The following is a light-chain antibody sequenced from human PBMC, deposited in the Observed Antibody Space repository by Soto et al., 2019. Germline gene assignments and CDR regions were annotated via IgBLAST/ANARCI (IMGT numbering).Light chain of an antibody. CDR3: SSYGGSSSYVV. CDR1: SSDIGGYNY. J-gene: IGLJ2*01. V-gene: IGLV2-14*01. Sequence: QSVLTRPASVSGSPGQSITISCTGTSSDIGGYNYVSWYQQHPGKAPKLMIFEVTDRPSGISDRFSGSKSGNTASLTISGLQADDEADYYCSSYGGSSSYVVFGGGTKLTVL. CDR2: EVT.